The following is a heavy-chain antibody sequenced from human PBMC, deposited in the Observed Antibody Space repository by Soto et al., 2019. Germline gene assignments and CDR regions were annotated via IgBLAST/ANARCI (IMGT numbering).Heavy chain of an antibody. Sequence: GGSLRLSCAASGFTFDDYAMHWVRQAPGKGLEWVSGISWNSGSIGYADSVKGRFTISRDNAKNSLYLQMNSLRAEDTALYYCAKDRGRGYPYYYYYGMDVWGQGTTVTVSS. J-gene: IGHJ6*02. CDR1: GFTFDDYA. CDR3: AKDRGRGYPYYYYYGMDV. D-gene: IGHD3-3*01. CDR2: ISWNSGSI. V-gene: IGHV3-9*01.